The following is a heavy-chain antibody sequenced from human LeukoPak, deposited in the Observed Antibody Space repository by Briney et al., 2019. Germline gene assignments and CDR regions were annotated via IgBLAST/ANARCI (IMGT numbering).Heavy chain of an antibody. CDR2: IYYSGST. V-gene: IGHV4-59*01. J-gene: IGHJ2*01. CDR3: ARAGVVTNPNSYWYLDL. D-gene: IGHD3-3*01. Sequence: KPSETLSLTCTVSGGSISRYYWSWIRQPPGKGLEWIGYIYYSGSTNYNPSLESRVTISADTSKNQFSLKLSSVTAADTAVYFCARAGVVTNPNSYWYLDLWGRGTLVTVSS. CDR1: GGSISRYY.